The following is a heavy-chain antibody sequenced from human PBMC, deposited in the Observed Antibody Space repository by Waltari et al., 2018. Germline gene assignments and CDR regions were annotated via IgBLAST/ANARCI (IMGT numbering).Heavy chain of an antibody. D-gene: IGHD1-20*01. Sequence: QVQLVQSGAAVKKPGASLKVSCKASGSTFTSYDINWVRQATGQGLEWMGWMNPNSGNTGYAQKFQGRVTMTRNTSISTAYMELSSLRSEDTAVYYCARKLIRYRYAFDIWGQGTMVTVSS. V-gene: IGHV1-8*01. J-gene: IGHJ3*02. CDR1: GSTFTSYD. CDR2: MNPNSGNT. CDR3: ARKLIRYRYAFDI.